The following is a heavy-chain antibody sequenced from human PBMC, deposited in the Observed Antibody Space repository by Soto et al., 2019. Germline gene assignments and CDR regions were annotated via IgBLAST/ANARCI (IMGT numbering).Heavy chain of an antibody. CDR1: RYSFTSYW. CDR3: ARYYDSSGYVYGIDV. J-gene: IGHJ6*02. D-gene: IGHD3-22*01. Sequence: GESLNISCKGSRYSFTSYWIGCVRQMPGKGLEWMGIIYPGDSDTRYSPSFQGQVTLSDDKSISTAYLQWSSLKASDTAMYYCARYYDSSGYVYGIDVWGQGTTVTVSS. CDR2: IYPGDSDT. V-gene: IGHV5-51*01.